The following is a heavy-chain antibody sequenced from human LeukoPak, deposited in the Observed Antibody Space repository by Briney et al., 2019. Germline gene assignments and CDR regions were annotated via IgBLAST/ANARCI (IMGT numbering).Heavy chain of an antibody. CDR1: GGSISGYY. J-gene: IGHJ4*02. CDR3: ARGGDYGDLRYFDY. V-gene: IGHV4-59*01. CDR2: IYYRGST. D-gene: IGHD4-17*01. Sequence: SETLSLTCTVSGGSISGYYWTWIRQPPGKGLEWIGYIYYRGSTNYNPSLKSRVTFSVDTSKNQFSLKLNSVTAADTAVYYCARGGDYGDLRYFDYWGQGTLVTVSS.